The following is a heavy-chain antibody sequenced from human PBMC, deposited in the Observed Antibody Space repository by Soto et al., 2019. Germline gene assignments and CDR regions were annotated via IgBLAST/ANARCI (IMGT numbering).Heavy chain of an antibody. V-gene: IGHV1-69*01. CDR1: GGTFSSYS. Sequence: QVQLVQSGAEVKKSGSSVKVSCKASGGTFSSYSISWVRQAPGQGLEWMGGIIPLFGTANYAQKFQGRVTITADESTSTAYMQLSSLRSEDTAVYCCAREGYGDYGKPFDYWGQGTLVTVSS. CDR2: IIPLFGTA. CDR3: AREGYGDYGKPFDY. D-gene: IGHD4-17*01. J-gene: IGHJ4*02.